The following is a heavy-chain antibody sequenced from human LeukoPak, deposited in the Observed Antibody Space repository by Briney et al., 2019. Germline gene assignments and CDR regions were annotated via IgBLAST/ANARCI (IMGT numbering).Heavy chain of an antibody. CDR1: GGSFSGYY. V-gene: IGHV4-34*01. CDR3: ARERSYGSGSYRY. Sequence: SETLSLTCAVYGGSFSGYYWSWIRQPPGKGLEWIGEINHSGSANYNPSLKSRVTISVDTSKNQFSLTLSSVTAADTAVYYCARERSYGSGSYRYWGQGTLVTVSS. CDR2: INHSGSA. J-gene: IGHJ4*02. D-gene: IGHD3-10*01.